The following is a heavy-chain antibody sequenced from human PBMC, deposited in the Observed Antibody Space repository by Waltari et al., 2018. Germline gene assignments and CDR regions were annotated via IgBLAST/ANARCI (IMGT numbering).Heavy chain of an antibody. V-gene: IGHV3-21*02. D-gene: IGHD6-13*01. CDR3: ARSYSSVWYDAFDI. CDR1: GFIFSSFD. J-gene: IGHJ3*02. CDR2: ITSSSSYA. Sequence: EGQLVESGGGLVKPGGSLRLSCAASGFIFSSFDMSWVRQTPGKGLEWVSSITSSSSYAYSADSVKGRFAISRDNAKDSLYLHLTSLRAEDTAVYYCARSYSSVWYDAFDIWG.